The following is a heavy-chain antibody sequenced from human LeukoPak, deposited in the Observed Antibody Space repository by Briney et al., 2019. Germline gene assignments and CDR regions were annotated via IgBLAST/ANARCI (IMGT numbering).Heavy chain of an antibody. CDR3: ARRNYDSSGYTFDY. D-gene: IGHD3-22*01. Sequence: PSETLSLTCAVYGGSFSGYYWSWIRQPPGKGLEWIGEINHSGSTYYNPSLKSRVTISVDTSKNQFSLKLSSVTAADTAVYYCARRNYDSSGYTFDYWGQGTLVTVSS. V-gene: IGHV4-34*01. J-gene: IGHJ4*02. CDR1: GGSFSGYY. CDR2: INHSGST.